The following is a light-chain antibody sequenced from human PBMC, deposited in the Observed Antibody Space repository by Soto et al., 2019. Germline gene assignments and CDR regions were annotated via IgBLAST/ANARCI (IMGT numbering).Light chain of an antibody. CDR1: QTISSTF. CDR3: QQFGLSTT. V-gene: IGKV3-20*01. J-gene: IGKJ4*01. Sequence: EIVLTQSPGTLSLSPGERATLSCRASQTISSTFLAWYRQRPGQAPRLLIYGASSRATGIPDRFSGSGSGTDFTLTISRLEPEDFAVYYCQQFGLSTTLGGGTKVDIK. CDR2: GAS.